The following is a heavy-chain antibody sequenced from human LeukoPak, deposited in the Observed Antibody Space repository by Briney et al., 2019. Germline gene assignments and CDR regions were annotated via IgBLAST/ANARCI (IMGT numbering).Heavy chain of an antibody. CDR3: ASLYYGAADY. D-gene: IGHD4-17*01. CDR1: GLTFNDYS. J-gene: IGHJ4*02. V-gene: IGHV3-11*01. Sequence: GGSLRLSCAASGLTFNDYSMSWIRQAPGKGLEWVSYINSRGKTIYYADSVKGRFTISRDNVKSSLYLQVNSLRAEDTAVYYCASLYYGAADYWGQGTLVTVSS. CDR2: INSRGKTI.